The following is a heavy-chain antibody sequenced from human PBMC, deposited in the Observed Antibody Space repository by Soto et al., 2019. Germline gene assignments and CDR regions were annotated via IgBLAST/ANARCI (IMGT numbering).Heavy chain of an antibody. V-gene: IGHV4-4*07. Sequence: SETLSLTXTVSGGSISSYYWSWIRQPAGKGLEWIGRIYTSGSTNYNPSLKSRVTMSVDTSKNQFSLKLSSVTAADTAVYYCARDTGTAMVSDAFDIWGQGTMVTVSS. CDR3: ARDTGTAMVSDAFDI. CDR2: IYTSGST. CDR1: GGSISSYY. J-gene: IGHJ3*02. D-gene: IGHD5-18*01.